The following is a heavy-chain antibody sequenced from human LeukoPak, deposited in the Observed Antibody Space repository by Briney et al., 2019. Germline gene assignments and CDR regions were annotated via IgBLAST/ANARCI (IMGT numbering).Heavy chain of an antibody. D-gene: IGHD3-16*01. J-gene: IGHJ4*02. CDR3: ARLERGAEAYFDY. V-gene: IGHV4-59*08. CDR1: GGSISSYY. CDR2: IYYSGST. Sequence: SETLSLTCTVSGGSISSYYWSWIRQPPGKGLEWIGYIYYSGSTNYNPSLKSRVTISVDTSKNQFSLKLSSVTAADTAVYYCARLERGAEAYFDYWGQGTLVTVSS.